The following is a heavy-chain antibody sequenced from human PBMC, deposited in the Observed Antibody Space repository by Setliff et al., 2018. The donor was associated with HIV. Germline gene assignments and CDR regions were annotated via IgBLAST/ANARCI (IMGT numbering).Heavy chain of an antibody. CDR1: GLTFSEAW. CDR2: IKSKHDGGTI. V-gene: IGHV3-15*01. CDR3: RGVGSKYYSNYTDV. Sequence: LRLSCVASGLTFSEAWMSWVRQAPGKGLEWIGRIKSKHDGGTIDYAVPVKGRFTISKDDSKDTLYLQMNNLKIEDSAVYYCRGVGSKYYSNYTDVWGTGTTVTVSS. D-gene: IGHD1-26*01. J-gene: IGHJ6*03.